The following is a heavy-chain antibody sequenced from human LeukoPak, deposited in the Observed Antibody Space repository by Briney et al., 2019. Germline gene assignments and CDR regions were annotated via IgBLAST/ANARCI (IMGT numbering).Heavy chain of an antibody. CDR3: ARHSSGSGIESFDI. Sequence: PSETLSLTCTVSGGSISSSGYYWGWIRQPPGRGLEWIGSIYYSGSTYHNPSLKSRVTISVDTSKNQFSLKLSSVTAADTALYYCARHSSGSGIESFDIWGQGTMVTVSS. CDR2: IYYSGST. V-gene: IGHV4-39*01. J-gene: IGHJ3*02. CDR1: GGSISSSGYY. D-gene: IGHD3-10*01.